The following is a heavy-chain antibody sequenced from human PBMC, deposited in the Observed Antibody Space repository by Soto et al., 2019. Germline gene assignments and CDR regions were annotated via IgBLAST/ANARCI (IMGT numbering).Heavy chain of an antibody. V-gene: IGHV1-69*06. D-gene: IGHD7-27*01. Sequence: QVQLVQSGAEVRKPGSSVKVSCEASGGTFSGHAISWVRQAPGQGPEWMGGLIPLFGTTQHAQRFQGRLTIPADKSTTTAYMELTSLRFEDTAIYYCARGPNWGYRFDAWGQGTLVTVSS. CDR2: LIPLFGTT. J-gene: IGHJ4*02. CDR3: ARGPNWGYRFDA. CDR1: GGTFSGHA.